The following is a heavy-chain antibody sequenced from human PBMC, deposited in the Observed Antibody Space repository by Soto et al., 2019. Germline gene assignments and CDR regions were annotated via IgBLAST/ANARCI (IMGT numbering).Heavy chain of an antibody. CDR1: GFTFSSYW. CDR3: ARGLSPVDIVATGWFDP. D-gene: IGHD5-12*01. V-gene: IGHV3-74*01. Sequence: PGGSLRLSCAASGFTFSSYWMHWVRQAPGKGLVWVSRINSDGSSTSYADSVKGRFTISRDNAKNTLYLQMNSLRAEDTAVYYCARGLSPVDIVATGWFDPWGQGALVTVSS. CDR2: INSDGSST. J-gene: IGHJ5*02.